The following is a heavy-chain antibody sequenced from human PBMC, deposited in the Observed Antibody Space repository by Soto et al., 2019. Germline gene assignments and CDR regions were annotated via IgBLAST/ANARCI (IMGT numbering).Heavy chain of an antibody. D-gene: IGHD4-4*01. CDR3: ARAAYSTLYYYYYMDV. J-gene: IGHJ6*03. V-gene: IGHV1-69*02. CDR2: IIPILGIA. CDR1: GGTFSSYT. Sequence: QVQLVQSGAEVKKPGSSVKVSCKASGGTFSSYTISWVRQAPGQGLEWMGRIIPILGIANYAQKFQGRVTITVDKSTSTAYMELSSLRSEDTAVYYCARAAYSTLYYYYYMDVWGKGTTVTVSS.